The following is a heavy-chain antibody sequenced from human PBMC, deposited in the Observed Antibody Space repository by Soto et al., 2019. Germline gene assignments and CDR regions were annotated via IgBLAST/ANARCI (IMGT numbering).Heavy chain of an antibody. J-gene: IGHJ3*02. CDR2: ISAYNGNT. CDR1: GYTFTSYG. D-gene: IGHD3-9*01. CDR3: ARDIWFDILTGYYQHPSLDAFDI. V-gene: IGHV1-18*04. Sequence: QVQLVQSGAEVKKPGASVKVSCKASGYTFTSYGISWVRQAPGQGLEWMGWISAYNGNTNYAQKLQGRVTMTTDTSTSTAYIELGSLISDDKAVYYCARDIWFDILTGYYQHPSLDAFDIWGQETMVTVSS.